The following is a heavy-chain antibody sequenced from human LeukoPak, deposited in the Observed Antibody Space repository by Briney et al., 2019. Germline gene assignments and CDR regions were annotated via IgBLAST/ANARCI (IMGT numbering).Heavy chain of an antibody. Sequence: PGRSLRLSCAASGFTFSSYWMHWVRQTPGKGLVWVSRINGAGSSISYADSVKGRVTISRDNAKNTLYLQMNNLRAEDTAVYYCARGGDYKNDYWGPGTLVTVSS. V-gene: IGHV3-74*01. CDR2: INGAGSSI. CDR3: ARGGDYKNDY. CDR1: GFTFSSYW. D-gene: IGHD4-17*01. J-gene: IGHJ4*02.